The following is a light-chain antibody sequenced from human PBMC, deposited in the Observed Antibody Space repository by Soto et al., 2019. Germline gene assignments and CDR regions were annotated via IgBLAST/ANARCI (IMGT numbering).Light chain of an antibody. CDR2: GAS. CDR1: QSVSSSY. J-gene: IGKJ2*01. Sequence: EIVLTQSPGTLSLSPVERATLSCRASQSVSSSYLAWYQQKPGQAPRLLIYGASSRATGIPDRFSGSGSGTDFTLTISRLEPEDFAVYYCQQYGSSPPAYTFGQGTKLEIK. CDR3: QQYGSSPPAYT. V-gene: IGKV3-20*01.